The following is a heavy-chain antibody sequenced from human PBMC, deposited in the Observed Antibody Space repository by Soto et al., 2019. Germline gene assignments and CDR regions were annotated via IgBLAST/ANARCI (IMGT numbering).Heavy chain of an antibody. CDR3: ARDHDSSGYQSYAFDI. Sequence: GGSLRLSCAASGFTFSSYAMSWVRQAPGKGLEWVSVIYSGGSTYYADSVKGRFTISRDNSKNTLYLQMNSLRAEDTAVYYCARDHDSSGYQSYAFDIWGQGTMGTVSS. V-gene: IGHV3-66*01. CDR2: IYSGGST. J-gene: IGHJ3*02. D-gene: IGHD3-22*01. CDR1: GFTFSSYA.